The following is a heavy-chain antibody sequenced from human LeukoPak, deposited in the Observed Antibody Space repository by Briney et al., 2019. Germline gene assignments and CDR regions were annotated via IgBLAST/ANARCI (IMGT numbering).Heavy chain of an antibody. CDR3: AGIGTAMIDY. CDR1: GYSIRSGFY. Sequence: SETLSLTCTVSGYSIRSGFYWGWIRQAPGKGLEWIGSIFQGGTTFYNPSLKSRVIISADTSNNEFSLKLSSVTAADTAVYYCAGIGTAMIDYWGQGTLVTVSS. CDR2: IFQGGTT. V-gene: IGHV4-38-2*02. D-gene: IGHD5-18*01. J-gene: IGHJ4*02.